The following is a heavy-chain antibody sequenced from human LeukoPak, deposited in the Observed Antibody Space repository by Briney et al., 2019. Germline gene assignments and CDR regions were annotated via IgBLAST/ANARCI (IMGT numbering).Heavy chain of an antibody. CDR1: GFTFSSYA. CDR2: ISGSGGST. J-gene: IGHJ4*02. V-gene: IGHV3-23*01. CDR3: ARSGRAYGSGSYYNDY. Sequence: GGSLRLSCAASGFTFSSYAMSWVRQAPGKGLEWVSAISGSGGSTYYADSVKGRFTISRDNSKNTLYLQMNSLRAEDTAVYYCARSGRAYGSGSYYNDYWGQGTLVTVSS. D-gene: IGHD3-10*01.